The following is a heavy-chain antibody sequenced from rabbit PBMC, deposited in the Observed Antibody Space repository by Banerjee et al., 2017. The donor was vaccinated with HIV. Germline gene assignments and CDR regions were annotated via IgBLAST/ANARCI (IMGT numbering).Heavy chain of an antibody. D-gene: IGHD1-1*01. J-gene: IGHJ6*01. CDR3: ARDTSSSFSSYGMDL. CDR1: GFDFSGDSY. CDR2: IDIGSSGFT. Sequence: QSLEESGGDLVKPGASLTLTCKASGFDFSGDSYDSYMCWVRQAPGKGLEWIACIDIGSSGFTYFASWAKGRFTISKTSSTTVTLQMTSLTAADTATYFCARDTSSSFSSYGMDLWGQGTLVTVS. V-gene: IGHV1S40*01.